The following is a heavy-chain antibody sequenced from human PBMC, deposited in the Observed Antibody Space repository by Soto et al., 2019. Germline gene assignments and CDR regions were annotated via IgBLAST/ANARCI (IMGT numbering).Heavy chain of an antibody. CDR1: GGSISSYY. D-gene: IGHD3-10*01. Sequence: SETLSLTCTVSGGSISSYYWSWIRQPPGKGLEWIGYIYYSGSTNYNPSLKSRVTISVDTSKNQFSLKLSSVTAADTAVYYCARERTLHGSGIDYWGQGTLVTVSS. CDR3: ARERTLHGSGIDY. CDR2: IYYSGST. J-gene: IGHJ4*02. V-gene: IGHV4-59*01.